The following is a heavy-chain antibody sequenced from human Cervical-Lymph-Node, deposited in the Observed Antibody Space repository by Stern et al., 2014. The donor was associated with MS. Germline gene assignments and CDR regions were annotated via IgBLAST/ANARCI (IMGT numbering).Heavy chain of an antibody. CDR2: ISSSSSTI. D-gene: IGHD6-19*01. J-gene: IGHJ4*02. CDR3: ARPSPSTSGWSL. Sequence: VQLLQPGGGLVQPGGSLRLSCAASGFTFSSYSMNWVRQAPGKGLEWISHISSSSSTIYYADSVKGRFTISRDNAKNSLYLQMSSLRAEDTAVYYCARPSPSTSGWSLWGQGTLVTVSS. V-gene: IGHV3-48*01. CDR1: GFTFSSYS.